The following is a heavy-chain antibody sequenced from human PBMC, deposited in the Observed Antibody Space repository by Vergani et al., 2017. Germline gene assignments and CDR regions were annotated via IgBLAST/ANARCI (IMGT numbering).Heavy chain of an antibody. CDR3: ARRPVESIAARPRYYYYGMDV. CDR2: IDWDDDK. J-gene: IGHJ6*02. V-gene: IGHV2-70*01. Sequence: QVTLRESGPALVKPTQTLTLTCTFSGFSLSTSGMCVSWIRQPPGKALEWLALIDWDDDKYYSTSLKTRLTISKDTSKNQVVLTMTNMDPVDTATYYCARRPVESIAARPRYYYYGMDVWGQGTTVTVSS. CDR1: GFSLSTSGMC. D-gene: IGHD6-6*01.